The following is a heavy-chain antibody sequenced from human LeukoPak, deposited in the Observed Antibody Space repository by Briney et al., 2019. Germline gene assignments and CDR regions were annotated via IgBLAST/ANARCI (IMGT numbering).Heavy chain of an antibody. Sequence: GGSLRLSCAASGFNFRRYGLHWDRQAPGKSLEWVAFLWSDGSNTNYADSVKGRFTISRDISKNSLYLQMNSLRAEDTAVYYCARDGPHYDLDVWGQGTTVTVSS. J-gene: IGHJ6*02. V-gene: IGHV3-33*01. CDR1: GFNFRRYG. D-gene: IGHD3-3*01. CDR2: LWSDGSNT. CDR3: ARDGPHYDLDV.